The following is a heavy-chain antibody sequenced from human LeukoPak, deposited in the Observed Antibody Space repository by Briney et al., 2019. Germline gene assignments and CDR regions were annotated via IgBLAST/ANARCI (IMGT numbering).Heavy chain of an antibody. V-gene: IGHV3-30-3*01. CDR3: ARDSRVSDFDY. J-gene: IGHJ4*02. CDR2: ISYDGSNK. CDR1: GFTFSSYA. D-gene: IGHD6-13*01. Sequence: GGSLRLSCAASGFTFSSYAMHWVRQAPGKGLEWVAVISYDGSNKYYADSVKGRFTISRDDSKNTLYLQMNSLRAEDTAVYYCARDSRVSDFDYWGQGTLVTVSS.